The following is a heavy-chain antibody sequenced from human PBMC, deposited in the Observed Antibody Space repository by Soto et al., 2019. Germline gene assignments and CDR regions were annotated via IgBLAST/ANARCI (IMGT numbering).Heavy chain of an antibody. CDR2: IYYSGTK. CDR3: ARAKEDDSGDYKAFDI. J-gene: IGHJ3*02. CDR1: GDSINNGDCY. V-gene: IGHV4-30-4*08. D-gene: IGHD4-17*01. Sequence: QVQLQESGPGLVKPSQTLSLTCTVSGDSINNGDCYWSWLRQLPGKGLEWIGYIYYSGTKYYNPSLKSRVSMSVDTSKNQFSLNLTSVTAADTAVYYCARAKEDDSGDYKAFDIWGQGTVVTVSS.